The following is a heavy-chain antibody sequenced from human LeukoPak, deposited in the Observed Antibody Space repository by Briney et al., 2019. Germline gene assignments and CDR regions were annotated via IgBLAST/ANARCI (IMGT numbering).Heavy chain of an antibody. CDR3: ASTERGYYVIDAFAM. CDR2: IWYDGNNK. Sequence: GGSLRLSCAASGFTFNDYYMSWIRQAPGKGLEWVAVIWYDGNNKYYADSVKGRFSISRDNSKNTVYLQMNSLRVEDTAVYYCASTERGYYVIDAFAMWGQGTIVTVSS. V-gene: IGHV3-33*08. J-gene: IGHJ3*02. D-gene: IGHD3-22*01. CDR1: GFTFNDYY.